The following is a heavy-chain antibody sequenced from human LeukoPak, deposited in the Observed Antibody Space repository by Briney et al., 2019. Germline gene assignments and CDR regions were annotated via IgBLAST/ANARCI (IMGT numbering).Heavy chain of an antibody. J-gene: IGHJ5*02. D-gene: IGHD3-10*01. Sequence: SETLSLTCTVSGSSISSYYWSWIRQPPGKGLEWIGEINHSGSTNYNPSLKSRVTISVDTSKNQFSMKLSSVTAADTAVYYCARGVLLWFGTNNWFDPWGQGTLVTVSS. CDR3: ARGVLLWFGTNNWFDP. CDR2: INHSGST. V-gene: IGHV4-34*01. CDR1: GSSISSYY.